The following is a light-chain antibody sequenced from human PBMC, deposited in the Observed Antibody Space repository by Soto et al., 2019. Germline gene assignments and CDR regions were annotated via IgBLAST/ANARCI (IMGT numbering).Light chain of an antibody. J-gene: IGLJ3*02. CDR1: RGDVGGYNY. CDR2: DVC. V-gene: IGLV2-14*03. Sequence: QSVLTQPASVSGSPGQSITISCTGTRGDVGGYNYVSWYQQHPGKAPKLLIYDVCNRPSRVSNRFSGSKSGNTASLTISGLQADDEADYYCSSYTNTDALAFGGGTKLTVL. CDR3: SSYTNTDALA.